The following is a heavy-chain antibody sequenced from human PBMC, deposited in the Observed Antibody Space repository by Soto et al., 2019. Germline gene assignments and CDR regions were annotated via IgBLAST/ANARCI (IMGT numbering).Heavy chain of an antibody. J-gene: IGHJ6*02. CDR1: GFTFSNYG. CDR3: ARWGVAGDYGMDV. D-gene: IGHD6-19*01. Sequence: GGSLRLSCAASGFTFSNYGMHWVRQAPGKGPEWVAVIWYDGNNKYYADSVKGRFTISRDNSKNTMYLQMSSLRAEDTAVYYCARWGVAGDYGMDVWGQGTTVTVSS. CDR2: IWYDGNNK. V-gene: IGHV3-33*01.